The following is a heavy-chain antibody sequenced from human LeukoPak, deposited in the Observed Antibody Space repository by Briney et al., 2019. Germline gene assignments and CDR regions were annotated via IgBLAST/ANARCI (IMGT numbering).Heavy chain of an antibody. CDR3: ARNDYGDPFDY. CDR2: INPNSGGT. D-gene: IGHD4-17*01. Sequence: ASAKVSCKASGYTFTGYYMHWVRQAPGQGLEWMGWINPNSGGTNYAQKFQGRVTMTRGTSISTAYMELSRLRSDDTAVYYCARNDYGDPFDYWGQGTLVTVSS. CDR1: GYTFTGYY. V-gene: IGHV1-2*02. J-gene: IGHJ4*02.